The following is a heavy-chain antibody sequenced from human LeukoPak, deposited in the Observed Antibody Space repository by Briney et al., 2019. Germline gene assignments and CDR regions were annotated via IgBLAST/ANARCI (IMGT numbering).Heavy chain of an antibody. J-gene: IGHJ4*02. V-gene: IGHV4-59*08. CDR3: AITKSTIFGVVHDY. Sequence: PSETLSLTRTVSGGSISSYYWSWIRQPPGKGLEWIGYIYYSGSTNYNPSLKSRVTISVDTSKNQFSLKLSSVTAADTAVYYCAITKSTIFGVVHDYWGQGTLVTVSS. CDR2: IYYSGST. CDR1: GGSISSYY. D-gene: IGHD3-3*01.